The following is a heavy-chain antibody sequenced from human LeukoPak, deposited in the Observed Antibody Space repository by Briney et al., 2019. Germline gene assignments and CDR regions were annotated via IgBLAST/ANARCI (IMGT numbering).Heavy chain of an antibody. CDR3: AIGYPRYCSGGSCHDSFDY. V-gene: IGHV1-46*01. D-gene: IGHD2-15*01. J-gene: IGHJ4*02. CDR2: INPSGGST. CDR1: GYTFTSYY. Sequence: ASVKVSCKASGYTFTSYYMHWVRQAPGQGLEWMGIINPSGGSTSYAQKFQGRVTMTRDMSTSTVYMELSSLRSDDTAVYYCAIGYPRYCSGGSCHDSFDYWGQGTLVTVSS.